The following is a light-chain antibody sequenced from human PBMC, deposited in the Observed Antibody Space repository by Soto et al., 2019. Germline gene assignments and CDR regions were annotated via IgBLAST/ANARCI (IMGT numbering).Light chain of an antibody. J-gene: IGLJ3*02. CDR1: SSNLGAGYD. CDR2: GNR. Sequence: QPVLTQPPSVSGAPGQRGTLSCTGNSSNLGAGYDVHWYQQLPGAAPKLVIFGNRNRPSGVPERFSGSKSGTSASLAITGLQDEDEADYYCQAYDYSLPASVFGGGTKLTVL. CDR3: QAYDYSLPASV. V-gene: IGLV1-40*01.